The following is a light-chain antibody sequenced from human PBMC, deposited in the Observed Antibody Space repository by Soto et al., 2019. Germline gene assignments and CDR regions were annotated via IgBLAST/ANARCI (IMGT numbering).Light chain of an antibody. CDR1: SSDVGGYNY. J-gene: IGLJ1*01. Sequence: QSALTQPRSVSGSPGRSVTISCTGTSSDVGGYNYVSWYQQHPGKAPKLMIYDVSKRPSGVPDRFSGSKSGNTASLTISGLQAEDEADYYCCSYAGSYTYVLGTGTKVTVL. V-gene: IGLV2-11*01. CDR2: DVS. CDR3: CSYAGSYTYV.